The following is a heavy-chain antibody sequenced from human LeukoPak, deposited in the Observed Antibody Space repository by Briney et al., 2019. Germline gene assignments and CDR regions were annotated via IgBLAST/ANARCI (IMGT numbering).Heavy chain of an antibody. V-gene: IGHV4-39*01. J-gene: IGHJ4*02. CDR3: ARLGRIAVGGTGLVGY. CDR1: GGSISSSSYY. Sequence: SETLSLTCTVSGGSISSSSYYWGWIRQPPGKGLEWIGSIYYSGSTYYNPSLKSRVTISVDTSKNQFSLKLSSVTAADTAVYYCARLGRIAVGGTGLVGYWGQGTLVTVSS. CDR2: IYYSGST. D-gene: IGHD6-19*01.